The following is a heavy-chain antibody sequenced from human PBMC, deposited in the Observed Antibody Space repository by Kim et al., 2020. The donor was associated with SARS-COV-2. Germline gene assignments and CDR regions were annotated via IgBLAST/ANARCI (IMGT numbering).Heavy chain of an antibody. CDR3: ARNRGVYAILDY. Sequence: SETLSLTCAVYGGSFSGYYWSWIRQPPGKGLEWIGEINHSGSTNYNPSLKSRVTISVDTSKNQFSLKLSSVTAADTAVYYCARNRGVYAILDYWGQGTLVTVSS. CDR1: GGSFSGYY. V-gene: IGHV4-34*01. D-gene: IGHD2-8*01. CDR2: INHSGST. J-gene: IGHJ4*02.